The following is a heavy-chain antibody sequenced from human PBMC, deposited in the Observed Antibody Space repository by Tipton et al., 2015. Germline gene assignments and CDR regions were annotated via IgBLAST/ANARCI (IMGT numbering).Heavy chain of an antibody. CDR3: ARGHYVSRMDD. J-gene: IGHJ6*02. Sequence: TLSLTCNVSGGSISSYFWSWIRQSPGMGLEWIGYVYFTGTTNYNPSFKSRVTMSIDTFNNEFSLKLSSVTAADTAVYYCARGHYVSRMDDWGQGTTVTVSS. D-gene: IGHD3-10*01. CDR2: VYFTGTT. V-gene: IGHV4-59*01. CDR1: GGSISSYF.